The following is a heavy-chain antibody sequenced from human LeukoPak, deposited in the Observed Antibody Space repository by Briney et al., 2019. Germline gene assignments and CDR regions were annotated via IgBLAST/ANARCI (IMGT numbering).Heavy chain of an antibody. CDR2: IIPIFGTA. V-gene: IGHV1-69*01. J-gene: IGHJ5*02. CDR1: GGTFSSYA. Sequence: SVKVSCKASGGTFSSYAISWVRQAPGQGLEWMGGIIPIFGTANYAQKFQGRVTITADESTSTAYMELSSLRSEDTAVYYCARGRGYQLLSLDNWFDPWGQGTLVTVSS. D-gene: IGHD2-2*01. CDR3: ARGRGYQLLSLDNWFDP.